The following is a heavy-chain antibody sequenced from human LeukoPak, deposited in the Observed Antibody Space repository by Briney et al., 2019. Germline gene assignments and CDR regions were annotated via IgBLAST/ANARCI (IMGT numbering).Heavy chain of an antibody. CDR1: GFTFSSYW. CDR2: IKQDGSEK. CDR3: ARVLRTTGTAFDI. V-gene: IGHV3-7*01. Sequence: PGGSLRLSCAASGFTFSSYWMSWVRQAPGKGLEWVANIKQDGSEKYYVDSVKGRFTISRDNAKNSLYLQMSSLRAEDTAVYYCARVLRTTGTAFDIWGQGTMVTVSS. J-gene: IGHJ3*02. D-gene: IGHD1-14*01.